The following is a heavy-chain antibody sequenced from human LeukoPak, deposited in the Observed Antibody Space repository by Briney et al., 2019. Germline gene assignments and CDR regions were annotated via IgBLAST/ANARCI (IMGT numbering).Heavy chain of an antibody. CDR1: GYTFTGYY. V-gene: IGHV1-2*02. D-gene: IGHD3-22*01. CDR3: ARGLRYYDSSHSYYFDY. J-gene: IGHJ4*02. Sequence: ASVKVSCKASGYTFTGYYMHWVRQAPGQGLEWMGWINPNSGGTNYAQKFQGRVTMTRDTSISTAYMELSRLRSDDTAVYYCARGLRYYDSSHSYYFDYWGQGTLVTVSP. CDR2: INPNSGGT.